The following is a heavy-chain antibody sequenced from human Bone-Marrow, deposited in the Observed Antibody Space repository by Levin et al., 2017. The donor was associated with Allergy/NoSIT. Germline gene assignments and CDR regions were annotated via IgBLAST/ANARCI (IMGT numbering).Heavy chain of an antibody. J-gene: IGHJ6*02. V-gene: IGHV1-69*10. Sequence: PRASVKVSCKESGTTFRNYAVHWVRQAPGQGLEWMGGIIPMFGIPNYAPKFQGRVTISADTSTSTAYMELSSLRSEDTAVYFCARDLGFEELLGYMDVWGQGTPVTVSS. CDR3: ARDLGFEELLGYMDV. D-gene: IGHD3-10*01. CDR2: IIPMFGIP. CDR1: GTTFRNYA.